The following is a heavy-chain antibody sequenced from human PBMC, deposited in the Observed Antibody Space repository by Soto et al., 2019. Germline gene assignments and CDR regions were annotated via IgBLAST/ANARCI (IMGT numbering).Heavy chain of an antibody. Sequence: QVQLQQWGAGLLKPSETLSLTCAVYGGSFSGYYWSWIRQPPGKGLEWIGEINHSGSTNYTPSLTTRVTISVDTAKNQFSLKLSSVTAADTAVYYWARRVPYSRYFDYWGQGTLVTVSS. D-gene: IGHD2-21*01. CDR1: GGSFSGYY. CDR3: ARRVPYSRYFDY. V-gene: IGHV4-34*01. J-gene: IGHJ4*02. CDR2: INHSGST.